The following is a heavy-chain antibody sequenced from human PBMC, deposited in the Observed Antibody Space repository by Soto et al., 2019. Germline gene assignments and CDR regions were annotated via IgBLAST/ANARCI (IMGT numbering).Heavy chain of an antibody. CDR2: IKSKTEGGTT. V-gene: IGHV3-15*07. Sequence: EVQLVESGGGLVKPGGSLRLSCAASGFTFSNAWMNWVRQAPGKGLEWVGRIKSKTEGGTTDYAAHVKGRFTISRDDSKNTLYLQMNSLKTEDTAVYYCTTCFSPGVGGYYYYGMDVWGQGTTVTVSS. D-gene: IGHD3-16*01. CDR1: GFTFSNAW. CDR3: TTCFSPGVGGYYYYGMDV. J-gene: IGHJ6*02.